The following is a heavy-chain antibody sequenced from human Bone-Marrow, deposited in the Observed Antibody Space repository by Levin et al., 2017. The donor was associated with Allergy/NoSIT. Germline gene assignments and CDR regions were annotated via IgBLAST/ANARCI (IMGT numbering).Heavy chain of an antibody. CDR1: GFTFNAYA. J-gene: IGHJ6*02. D-gene: IGHD2/OR15-2a*01. V-gene: IGHV3-23*01. CDR2: MSGTTGSH. CDR3: AKGTTVYFYYNGMDA. Sequence: GGSLRLSCVASGFTFNAYAMNWVCRAPGKGLEWVSAMSGTTGSHYYADSVKGRFTISRDSSKNTLFLQMDSLRVEDTATYYCAKGTTVYFYYNGMDAWGQGTTVTVFS.